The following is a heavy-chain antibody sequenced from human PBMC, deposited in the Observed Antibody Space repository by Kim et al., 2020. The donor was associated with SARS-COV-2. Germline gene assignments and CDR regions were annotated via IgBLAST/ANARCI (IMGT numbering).Heavy chain of an antibody. Sequence: YNPSLKSRVTMSVDKSMNQFSLRLSSVTAADTAVYYCARGGISTLYPLDFWGQGTLVTVSS. J-gene: IGHJ4*02. D-gene: IGHD6-13*01. CDR3: ARGGISTLYPLDF. V-gene: IGHV4-4*07.